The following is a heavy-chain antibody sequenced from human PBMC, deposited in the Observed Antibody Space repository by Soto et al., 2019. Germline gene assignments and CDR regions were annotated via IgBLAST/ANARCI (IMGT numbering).Heavy chain of an antibody. CDR2: ISAYNGNT. Sequence: ASVKVSCKASGYTFTSYGISWVRQAPEQGLEWMGWISAYNGNTNYAQKLQGRVTMTTDTSTSTAYMELRSLRSDDTAVYYCARGLIRRIAARNYYYGMDVWGQGTTVTVSS. D-gene: IGHD6-6*01. V-gene: IGHV1-18*01. CDR3: ARGLIRRIAARNYYYGMDV. CDR1: GYTFTSYG. J-gene: IGHJ6*02.